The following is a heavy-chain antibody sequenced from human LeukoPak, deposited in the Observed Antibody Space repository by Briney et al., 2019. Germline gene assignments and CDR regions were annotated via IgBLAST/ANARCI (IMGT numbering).Heavy chain of an antibody. CDR3: ARDLPYCSGGSCLFDH. Sequence: PGGSLRLSCAASGFTFSSYSMNWVRQAPGKGLEWVSYISSSSSTTYYADSVKGRFTISRDNAKNSLYLQMNSLRAEDTAVYYCARDLPYCSGGSCLFDHWGQGSLVTVSS. J-gene: IGHJ4*02. D-gene: IGHD2-15*01. CDR2: ISSSSSTT. CDR1: GFTFSSYS. V-gene: IGHV3-48*04.